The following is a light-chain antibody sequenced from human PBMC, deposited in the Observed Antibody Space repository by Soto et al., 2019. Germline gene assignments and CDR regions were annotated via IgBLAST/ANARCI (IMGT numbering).Light chain of an antibody. Sequence: DIVMTQSPDSLVVSLGERATINCKSSQSVLFSSNNKNYLAWYQQRPGQPPKLLISWASTRESGVPDRFSGGVSGTDFTLTSSSLQPEDVAIYYCQQYYSTPLTFGQGTKVEIK. J-gene: IGKJ1*01. CDR2: WAS. CDR3: QQYYSTPLT. V-gene: IGKV4-1*01. CDR1: QSVLFSSNNKNY.